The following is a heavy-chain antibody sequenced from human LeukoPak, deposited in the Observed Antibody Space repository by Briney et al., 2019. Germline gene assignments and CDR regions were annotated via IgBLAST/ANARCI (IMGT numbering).Heavy chain of an antibody. D-gene: IGHD3-3*01. CDR2: IIPILGIA. V-gene: IGHV1-69*04. CDR3: ATNPTDLRTANQKL. J-gene: IGHJ4*02. CDR1: GGTFSSYA. Sequence: ASVKVSCKASGGTFSSYAISWVRQAPGQGLEWMGRIIPILGIANYAQEFQGRVTITADKSTSTAYMELSSLRSEDTAVYYCATNPTDLRTANQKLWGQGTLVTVSS.